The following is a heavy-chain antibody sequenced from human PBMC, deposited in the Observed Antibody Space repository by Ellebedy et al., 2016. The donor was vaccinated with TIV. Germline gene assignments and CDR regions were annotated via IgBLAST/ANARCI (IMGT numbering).Heavy chain of an antibody. CDR3: ARARNTVIVPAARGSPFDS. CDR1: GASITSPNSF. V-gene: IGHV4-39*07. J-gene: IGHJ4*02. D-gene: IGHD2-2*01. Sequence: GSLRLSXTVSGASITSPNSFWGWIRQPPGMGLEWVGSIYNSGSTSYNPSLKSRVTMSVDTSKNQFSLKLSSVTAADTALYYCARARNTVIVPAARGSPFDSWGQGALVTVSS. CDR2: IYNSGST.